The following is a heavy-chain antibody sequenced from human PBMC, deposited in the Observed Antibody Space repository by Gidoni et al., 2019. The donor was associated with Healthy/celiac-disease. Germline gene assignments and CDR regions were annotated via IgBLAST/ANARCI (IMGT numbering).Heavy chain of an antibody. CDR1: SSYG. J-gene: IGHJ3*02. Sequence: SSYGMHWVRQAPGKGLEWVAVISYDGSNKYYADSVKGRFTISRDNSKNTLYLQVNSLRAEDMAVYYCANLDIVVVPAAIQPAFDIWGQGTMVTVSS. CDR3: ANLDIVVVPAAIQPAFDI. V-gene: IGHV3-30*18. CDR2: ISYDGSNK. D-gene: IGHD2-2*01.